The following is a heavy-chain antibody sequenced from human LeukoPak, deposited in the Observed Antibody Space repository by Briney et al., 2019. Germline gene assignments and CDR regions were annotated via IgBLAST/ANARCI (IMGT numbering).Heavy chain of an antibody. D-gene: IGHD5-24*01. CDR3: ARGNFRRGAYNFDY. CDR2: IWFDGSYI. CDR1: GFIFSGYG. V-gene: IGHV3-33*01. Sequence: PGGSLRLSCAASGFIFSGYGMHWVRQAPGKGLEWGAVIWFDGSYIYYADSVKGRFTISRDNSKNTLYLQMNSLRAEDTAVFYCARGNFRRGAYNFDYWGQGTLVTVSS. J-gene: IGHJ4*02.